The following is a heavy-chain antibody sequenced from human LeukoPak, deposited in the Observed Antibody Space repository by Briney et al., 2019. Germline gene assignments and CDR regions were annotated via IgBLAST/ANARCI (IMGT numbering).Heavy chain of an antibody. CDR1: GGSFSGYY. CDR3: ARANLEEGYSGYVPY. CDR2: INHSGST. D-gene: IGHD5-12*01. Sequence: SETLSLTCAVYGGSFSGYYLSWIRQPPGKGLEWIGEINHSGSTNYNPSLKSRVSISVDTSKNQFSLKLSSVTAADTAVYYCARANLEEGYSGYVPYWGQGTLVTVSS. V-gene: IGHV4-34*01. J-gene: IGHJ4*02.